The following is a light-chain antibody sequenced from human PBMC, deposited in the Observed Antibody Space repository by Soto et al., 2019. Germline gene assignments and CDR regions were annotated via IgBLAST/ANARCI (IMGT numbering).Light chain of an antibody. Sequence: DIQMTQSPSTLSASVGDRVTITCRASQSFTGMLAWYQQKPGKAPKLLIYDASSLKSGVPSRLSGSGSGTEFTLTISSLQPDDFATYYCQQYHSYSTFGQGTRLEIK. J-gene: IGKJ2*01. CDR1: QSFTGM. V-gene: IGKV1-5*01. CDR2: DAS. CDR3: QQYHSYST.